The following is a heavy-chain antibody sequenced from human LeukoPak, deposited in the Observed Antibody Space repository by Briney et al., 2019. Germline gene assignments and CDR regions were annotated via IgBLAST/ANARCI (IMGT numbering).Heavy chain of an antibody. V-gene: IGHV4-34*01. Sequence: SETLSLTCAVYGGSFRGYYWSWIRQPPGKGLVWIGEINHSGSTNYNPSLKSRVTISVDTSKNQFSRKLSSVTAADTAVYYCAGDNLARLRGAFDIWGQGTMVTVSS. CDR3: AGDNLARLRGAFDI. D-gene: IGHD1-1*01. CDR1: GGSFRGYY. CDR2: INHSGST. J-gene: IGHJ3*02.